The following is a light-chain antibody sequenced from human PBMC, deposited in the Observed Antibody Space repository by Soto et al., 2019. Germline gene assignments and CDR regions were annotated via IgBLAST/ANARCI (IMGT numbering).Light chain of an antibody. CDR3: QQFYSPVLS. CDR1: QNFAEF. CDR2: GTS. V-gene: IGKV1-39*01. Sequence: DVQMTQSPSSLSPSIGDRVTLTSRASQNFAEFLNWYQVKSDKGPKLLIYGTSTLQSGVPSRFSGGGSGTEFTLTISNLHPEDFAVYYCQQFYSPVLSFGGGTRVELK. J-gene: IGKJ4*01.